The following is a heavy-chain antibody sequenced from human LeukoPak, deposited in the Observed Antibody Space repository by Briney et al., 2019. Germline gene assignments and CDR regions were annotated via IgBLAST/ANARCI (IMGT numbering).Heavy chain of an antibody. Sequence: ASVKVSCTASGYTFTSYDFNGVRQATGQRPEWMGWMSPNSGDTGYAQKFQDRVTMTRNTSISTAYMELSSLRSDDTAVYYCARGPPNWGYDYWGPGTLVTVSS. D-gene: IGHD7-27*01. CDR1: GYTFTSYD. CDR3: ARGPPNWGYDY. CDR2: MSPNSGDT. J-gene: IGHJ4*02. V-gene: IGHV1-8*01.